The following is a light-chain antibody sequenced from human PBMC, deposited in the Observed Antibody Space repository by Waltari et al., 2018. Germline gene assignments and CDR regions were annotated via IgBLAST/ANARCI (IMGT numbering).Light chain of an antibody. Sequence: EVVLTQSPATLAVSPGERATLSCRASQNLSSILASYQQKPGQAPRLLIYGASTRATGIPARFSGSGSGTEFTLTISSLQSEDFAVYYCQHYNNWPPWTFGQGTKVEIK. CDR1: QNLSSI. CDR2: GAS. V-gene: IGKV3-15*01. CDR3: QHYNNWPPWT. J-gene: IGKJ1*01.